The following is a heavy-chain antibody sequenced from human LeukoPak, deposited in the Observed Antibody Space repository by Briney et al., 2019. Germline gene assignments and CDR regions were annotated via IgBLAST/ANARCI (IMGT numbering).Heavy chain of an antibody. J-gene: IGHJ5*02. CDR3: ARSTDAARLVPFGP. CDR1: GGSISTYY. D-gene: IGHD3-16*02. V-gene: IGHV4-59*08. Sequence: PPETLSLTCTVSGGSISTYYWSWIRQPPGKGLEWIGYIYYTGSTLYNPSLESRVTISVDTSKNQFSLKMSSVTAADTAVYSCARSTDAARLVPFGPWGQGTLVTVSS. CDR2: IYYTGST.